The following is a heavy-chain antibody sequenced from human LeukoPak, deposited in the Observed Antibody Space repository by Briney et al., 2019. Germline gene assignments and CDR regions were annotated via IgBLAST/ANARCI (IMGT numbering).Heavy chain of an antibody. CDR3: AKDRNYVGTLDY. CDR1: GFTVSSNY. Sequence: GGSLRLSCAASGFTVSSNYMSWVRQAPGKGLEWVSVIYSGGTTYYADSVKGRFTISRDNSKNTLYLQMNSLRAEDTAVYYCAKDRNYVGTLDYWGQGTLVTVSS. J-gene: IGHJ4*02. V-gene: IGHV3-66*01. CDR2: IYSGGTT. D-gene: IGHD3-10*02.